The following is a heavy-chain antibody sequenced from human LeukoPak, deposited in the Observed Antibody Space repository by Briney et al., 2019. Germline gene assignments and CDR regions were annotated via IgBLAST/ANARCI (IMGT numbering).Heavy chain of an antibody. D-gene: IGHD5-18*01. V-gene: IGHV3-30*02. CDR2: IRHHGGNV. J-gene: IGHJ4*02. CDR1: GFTFSNYG. Sequence: PGGSVXLSCGASGFTFSNYGMQWVREAPGKGXEGXAFIRHHGGNVYYADSVKGRFTISRDNAKNSLYLQMNSLRAEDTAVYYCARDLLDVDTAMVYPDYWGQGTLVTVSS. CDR3: ARDLLDVDTAMVYPDY.